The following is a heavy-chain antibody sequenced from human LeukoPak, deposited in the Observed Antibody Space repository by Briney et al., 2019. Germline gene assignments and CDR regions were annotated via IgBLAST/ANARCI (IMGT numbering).Heavy chain of an antibody. CDR1: GFTFSSYG. J-gene: IGHJ3*02. CDR2: ISYDGTNK. CDR3: ARDGGDDAFDI. Sequence: GGSLRLSCAASGFTFSSYGMHWVRQAPGKGLEWVALISYDGTNKYYGDSVKGRFTISRDNAKNTLYLQMNSLRAEDTAVYYCARDGGDDAFDIWGQGTMVTVSS. D-gene: IGHD3-10*01. V-gene: IGHV3-30*03.